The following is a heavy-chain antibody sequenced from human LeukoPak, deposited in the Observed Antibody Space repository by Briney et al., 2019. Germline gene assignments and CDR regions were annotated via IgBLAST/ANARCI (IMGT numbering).Heavy chain of an antibody. CDR3: ARVVGLTGYSSSWYSGYYYYMDV. CDR1: GGTFSSYA. J-gene: IGHJ6*03. D-gene: IGHD6-13*01. CDR2: IIPIFGTT. Sequence: SVKVSCKASGGTFSSYAISWERQAPGQGLEWMGGIIPIFGTTNYAQKFQDRVTITADKSTSTAYMELSSLRSEDTAVYYCARVVGLTGYSSSWYSGYYYYMDVWGKGTTVTVSS. V-gene: IGHV1-69*06.